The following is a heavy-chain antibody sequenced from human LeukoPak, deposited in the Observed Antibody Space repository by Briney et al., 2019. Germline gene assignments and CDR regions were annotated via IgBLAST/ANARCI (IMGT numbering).Heavy chain of an antibody. D-gene: IGHD6-19*01. J-gene: IGHJ4*02. CDR1: GFTFSSYA. V-gene: IGHV3-23*01. CDR3: AKDGTLYSCGPFDH. CDR2: ISGSGGST. Sequence: GASLRLSCAASGFTFSSYAMSWVRQAPGKGLEWVSAISGSGGSTYYADSVKGRFTISRDNSKNTLYLQMNSLRAEDTAVYYCAKDGTLYSCGPFDHWGQGTLVTVSS.